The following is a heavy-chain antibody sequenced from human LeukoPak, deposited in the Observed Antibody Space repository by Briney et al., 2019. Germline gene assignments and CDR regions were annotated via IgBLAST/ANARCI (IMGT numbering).Heavy chain of an antibody. V-gene: IGHV6-1*01. D-gene: IGHD4-17*01. J-gene: IGHJ4*02. Sequence: SQTLSLTCAISGDSVSRNWIRQSPSRGLEWLGRTYYRSKWYNDYAISVKSRITINPDTSKNQFSLHLNSVTPEDTAVYYCARAFRLRYGDYEGHFDYWGQGTLVTVSS. CDR3: ARAFRLRYGDYEGHFDY. CDR1: GDSVSR. CDR2: TYYRSKWYN.